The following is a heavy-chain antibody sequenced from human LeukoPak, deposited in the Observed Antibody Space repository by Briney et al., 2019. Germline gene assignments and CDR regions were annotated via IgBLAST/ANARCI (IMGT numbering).Heavy chain of an antibody. J-gene: IGHJ4*02. V-gene: IGHV3-15*01. Sequence: GGSLRLSCAASGFTFSNAQMSWVRQAPGKGLEWVGRIKSKTDGGTTDYAAPVKGRFTISRDDSKNTLYLQMNSLKTEDTAVYYCTTDSRSGYGTLVYWDQGSLVNVSS. CDR1: GFTFSNAQ. D-gene: IGHD3-3*01. CDR2: IKSKTDGGTT. CDR3: TTDSRSGYGTLVY.